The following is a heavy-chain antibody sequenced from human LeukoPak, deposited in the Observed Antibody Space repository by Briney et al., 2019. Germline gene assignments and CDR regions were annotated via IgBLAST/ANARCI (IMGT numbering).Heavy chain of an antibody. D-gene: IGHD3-22*01. CDR1: GFTFSSYA. Sequence: GGSLRLSCAASGFTFSSYAMHWVRQAPGKGLEWVAVISYDGSNKYYADSVKGRFTNSRDNSKNTLYLQMNSLRAEDTAVYYCARANITMIVVVMNSFDYWGQGTLVTVSS. J-gene: IGHJ4*02. CDR3: ARANITMIVVVMNSFDY. CDR2: ISYDGSNK. V-gene: IGHV3-30-3*01.